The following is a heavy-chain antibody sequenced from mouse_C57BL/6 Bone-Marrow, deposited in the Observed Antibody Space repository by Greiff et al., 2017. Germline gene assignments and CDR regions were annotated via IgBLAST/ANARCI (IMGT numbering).Heavy chain of an antibody. CDR2: IDPSDSDT. CDR3: ARDYYGSSFWFAY. Sequence: QVQLQQPGAELVMPGASVKLSCKASGYTFTSYWMHWVKQRTGQGLEWIGEIDPSDSDTTYNQKFKGKSTLTVDKSSSTAYMQRISLTSEDSAVDYCARDYYGSSFWFAYWGQGTLVTVSA. CDR1: GYTFTSYW. D-gene: IGHD1-1*01. V-gene: IGHV1-69*01. J-gene: IGHJ3*01.